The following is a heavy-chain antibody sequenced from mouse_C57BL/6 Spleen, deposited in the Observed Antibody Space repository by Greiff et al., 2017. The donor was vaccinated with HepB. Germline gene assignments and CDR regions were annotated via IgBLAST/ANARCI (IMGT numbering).Heavy chain of an antibody. Sequence: EVKLEESGGGLVQPGGSMKLSCAASGFTFSDAWMDWVRPSPEKGLEWVAEIRNKANNHATYYAESVKGRFTISRDDSKSSVYLQMNSLRAEDTGIYYCTRGYYGSSYRWYFDVWGTGTTVTVSS. D-gene: IGHD1-1*01. CDR3: TRGYYGSSYRWYFDV. J-gene: IGHJ1*03. CDR2: IRNKANNHAT. CDR1: GFTFSDAW. V-gene: IGHV6-6*01.